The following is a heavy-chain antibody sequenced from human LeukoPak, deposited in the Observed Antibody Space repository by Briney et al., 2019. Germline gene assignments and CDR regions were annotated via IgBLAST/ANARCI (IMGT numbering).Heavy chain of an antibody. CDR3: TREKAFETAKYSSSWYLAFDI. Sequence: GGSLRLSCTASGFTFGDYAMSWVRQAPGKGLEWVGFIRSKAYGGTTEYAASVKGRFTISRDDSKSIAYLQMNSLKTEDTAVYYCTREKAFETAKYSSSWYLAFDIWGQGTMVTVSS. J-gene: IGHJ3*02. CDR2: IRSKAYGGTT. D-gene: IGHD6-13*01. V-gene: IGHV3-49*04. CDR1: GFTFGDYA.